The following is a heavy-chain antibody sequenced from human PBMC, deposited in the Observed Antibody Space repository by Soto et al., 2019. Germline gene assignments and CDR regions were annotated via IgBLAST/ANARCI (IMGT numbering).Heavy chain of an antibody. D-gene: IGHD6-13*01. CDR2: ISAYNGNT. Sequence: QVQLVQSGAEVKKPGASVKVSCKASGYTFTSYGISWVRQAPGQGLEWMGWISAYNGNTNYAQKLQGRVTMTTDTSTSTGYMELRSLRSDDTAVYYCARDLEYAQLVSSWLRHWGQGNLVTVSS. CDR1: GYTFTSYG. CDR3: ARDLEYAQLVSSWLRH. V-gene: IGHV1-18*01. J-gene: IGHJ1*01.